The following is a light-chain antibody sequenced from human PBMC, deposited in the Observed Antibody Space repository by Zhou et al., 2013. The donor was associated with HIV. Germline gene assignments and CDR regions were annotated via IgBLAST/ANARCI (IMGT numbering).Light chain of an antibody. V-gene: IGKV1-39*01. CDR2: GSS. CDR3: QQSYRNPPT. CDR1: QTVSSY. J-gene: IGKJ1*01. Sequence: DIQMTQSPSSLSASVGDRVTITCRTSQTVSSYLNWYQHKAGKAPKLLIFGSSNLQSGVPSRFSGSGSGTDFTLSISSLQPEDFATYYCQQSYRNPPTFGQGT.